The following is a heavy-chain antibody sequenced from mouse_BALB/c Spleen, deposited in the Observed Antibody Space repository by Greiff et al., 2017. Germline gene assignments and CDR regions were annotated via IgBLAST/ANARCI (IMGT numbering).Heavy chain of an antibody. CDR1: GFTFSSYT. CDR3: ARSYYDYDSFFAY. J-gene: IGHJ3*01. D-gene: IGHD2-4*01. V-gene: IGHV5-12-2*01. Sequence: EVQLVESGGGLVQPGGSLKLSCAASGFTFSSYTMSWVRQTPEKRLEWVAYISNGGGSTYYPDTVKGRFTISRDNAKNTLYLQMSSLKSEDTAMYYCARSYYDYDSFFAYWGQGTLVTVSA. CDR2: ISNGGGST.